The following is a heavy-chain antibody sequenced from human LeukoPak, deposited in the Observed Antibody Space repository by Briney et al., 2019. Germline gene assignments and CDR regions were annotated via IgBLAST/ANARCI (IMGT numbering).Heavy chain of an antibody. CDR1: GFTFSSYS. CDR2: ISSSSSYI. J-gene: IGHJ4*02. CDR3: VRGGRGYDDNFDY. V-gene: IGHV3-21*01. D-gene: IGHD5-12*01. Sequence: GGSLRLSCAASGFTFSSYSMNWVRQAPGKGLEWVSSISSSSSYIYYADSVKGRFTISRDNAKNSLYLQMNSLRAEDTAVYYCVRGGRGYDDNFDYWGQGTLVTVSS.